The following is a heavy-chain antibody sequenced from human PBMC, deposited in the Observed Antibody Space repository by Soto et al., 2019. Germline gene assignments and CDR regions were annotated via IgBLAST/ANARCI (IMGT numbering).Heavy chain of an antibody. D-gene: IGHD6-13*01. J-gene: IGHJ5*02. Sequence: QITLKESGPTLVKPTQTLTLTCTFSGFSLSTSGVGVGWIRQPPGKALEWLALIYLDDDKRYSPSLKRRLTITKDTSKNQVVLTMTNMDPVDTATYYCAHAPAAAGFFDHWGQGTLVTVSS. CDR2: IYLDDDK. V-gene: IGHV2-5*02. CDR1: GFSLSTSGVG. CDR3: AHAPAAAGFFDH.